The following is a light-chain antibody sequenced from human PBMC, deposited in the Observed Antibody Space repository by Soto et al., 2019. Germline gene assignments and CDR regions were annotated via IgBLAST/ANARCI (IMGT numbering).Light chain of an antibody. J-gene: IGKJ2*01. Sequence: DIQMTQSPSSLSASVGDRVTITCRASQSITYWLAWYQQKPGRAPKLLIYDVFNLQSGVPSRFSGSGSGTEFTLTISSLQPDYSATYYCKKYHSFSFTFGQGTKLEIK. CDR2: DVF. V-gene: IGKV1-5*01. CDR1: QSITYW. CDR3: KKYHSFSFT.